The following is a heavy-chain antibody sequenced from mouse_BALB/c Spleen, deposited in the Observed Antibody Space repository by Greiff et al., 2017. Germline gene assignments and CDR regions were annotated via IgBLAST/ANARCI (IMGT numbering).Heavy chain of an antibody. Sequence: VQLVESGPGLVAPSQSLSITCTVSGFSLTGYGVNWVRQPPGKGLEWLGMIWGDGSTDYNSALKSRLSISKDNSKSQVFLKMNSLQTDDTARYYCARDHYDYDGAWFAYWGQGTLVTVSA. CDR3: ARDHYDYDGAWFAY. CDR1: GFSLTGYG. V-gene: IGHV2-6-7*01. D-gene: IGHD2-4*01. CDR2: IWGDGST. J-gene: IGHJ3*01.